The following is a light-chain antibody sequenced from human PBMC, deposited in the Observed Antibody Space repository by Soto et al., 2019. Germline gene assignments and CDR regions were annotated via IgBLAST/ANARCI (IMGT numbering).Light chain of an antibody. J-gene: IGKJ5*01. CDR1: QSISAW. V-gene: IGKV1-5*03. CDR3: QQYHSYPLT. CDR2: KAS. Sequence: DIQMTQSPSTLSASVGERVTITCRASQSISAWLAWYQQKPGKAPKLLIYKASNVESGVPSRFSGSGSGTECTLTIGSLQPDDFATYYCQQYHSYPLTFGQGTRLEIK.